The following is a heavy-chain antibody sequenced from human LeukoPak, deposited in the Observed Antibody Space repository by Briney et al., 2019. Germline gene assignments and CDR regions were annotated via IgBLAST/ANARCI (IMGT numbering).Heavy chain of an antibody. V-gene: IGHV3-7*04. Sequence: PGGSLRLSCAASGFTFSTYWMDWVRQAPGKGLEWVANINQDGGDKNYVGSVKGRFTIFRDNAKNLLYLQMSSLRAEDTAVYYCTRSLDYWGQGTLVTVSS. CDR3: TRSLDY. J-gene: IGHJ4*02. CDR2: INQDGGDK. CDR1: GFTFSTYW.